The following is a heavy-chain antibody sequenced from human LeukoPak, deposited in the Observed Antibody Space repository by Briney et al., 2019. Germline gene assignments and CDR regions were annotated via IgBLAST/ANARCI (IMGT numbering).Heavy chain of an antibody. CDR2: IYYSGNT. CDR3: ARQSYYYDSSGSNWFDP. D-gene: IGHD3-22*01. J-gene: IGHJ5*02. Sequence: SETLSLTCTVSGASIGASRYYWGWSRQPPWKGLEWIGNIYYSGNTYFNPSLKSRATISVDTSKNQFSLKLSAVTAADTAVYYCARQSYYYDSSGSNWFDPWGQGTLVTVSS. V-gene: IGHV4-39*01. CDR1: GASIGASRYY.